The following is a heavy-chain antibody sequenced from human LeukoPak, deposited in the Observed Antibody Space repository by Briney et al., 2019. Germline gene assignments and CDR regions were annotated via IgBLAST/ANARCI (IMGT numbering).Heavy chain of an antibody. CDR3: ARQRSYEGAFDI. V-gene: IGHV4-34*01. Sequence: SETLSLTCAVYGGSFSGYYWNWIRQPPGKGLEWIGEINHSGSTNYKPSLKTRVTISVDTSKNQFSLKLSSVTAADTAVYYCARQRSYEGAFDIWGQGTMVTVSS. CDR1: GGSFSGYY. CDR2: INHSGST. J-gene: IGHJ3*02. D-gene: IGHD1-26*01.